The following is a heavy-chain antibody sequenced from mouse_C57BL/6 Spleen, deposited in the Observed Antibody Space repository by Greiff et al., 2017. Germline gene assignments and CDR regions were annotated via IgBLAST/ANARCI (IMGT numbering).Heavy chain of an antibody. CDR1: GFSLTSYG. CDR3: ARNHYGSSFAY. D-gene: IGHD1-1*01. J-gene: IGHJ3*01. Sequence: VKVVESGPGLVQPSQSLSITCTVSGFSLTSYGVHWVRQSPGKGLEWLGVIWSGGSTDYNAAFISRLSISKDNSKSQVFFKMNSLQADDTAIYYCARNHYGSSFAYWGQGTLVTVSA. CDR2: IWSGGST. V-gene: IGHV2-2*01.